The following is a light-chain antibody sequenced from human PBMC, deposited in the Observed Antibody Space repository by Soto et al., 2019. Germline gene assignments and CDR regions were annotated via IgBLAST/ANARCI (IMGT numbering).Light chain of an antibody. Sequence: EIVMKQSPANLSVSPGERATLSCRASQSVSSNLAWYQQKPGQGPRLLIYGASIRATGTPARFSGSGSGTEFALNIRSLQSEDFAVYYGQQYNKWPPYTVGQGTKVEI. J-gene: IGKJ2*01. CDR3: QQYNKWPPYT. V-gene: IGKV3-15*01. CDR2: GAS. CDR1: QSVSSN.